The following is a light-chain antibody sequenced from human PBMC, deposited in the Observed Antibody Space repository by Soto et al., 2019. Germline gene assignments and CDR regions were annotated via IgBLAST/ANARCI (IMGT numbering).Light chain of an antibody. CDR1: TSNIGSKT. Sequence: QSALTQPPSASGTPGQRVTISCSGSTSNIGSKTVSWYQQLPGSAPRVLIYNNNERPSGVPDRFSGSKSGTSASLAISGLQSEDEADYYCATWDDSRPAVFGGGTKLTVL. CDR2: NNN. V-gene: IGLV1-44*01. J-gene: IGLJ2*01. CDR3: ATWDDSRPAV.